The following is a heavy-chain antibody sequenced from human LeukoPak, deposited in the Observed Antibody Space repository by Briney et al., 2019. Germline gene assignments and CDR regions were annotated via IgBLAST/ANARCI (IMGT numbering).Heavy chain of an antibody. CDR1: GFTFSSYA. D-gene: IGHD2-21*02. V-gene: IGHV3-23*01. CDR2: ISGSGGST. Sequence: GGSLRLSCAASGFTFSSYAMSWVPQAPGKGLEWVSAISGSGGSTYCADSVKGRFTISRDNSKNTLYLQMNSLRAEDTAVYYCAKDPTVVVTVVDYWGQGILVTVSS. J-gene: IGHJ4*02. CDR3: AKDPTVVVTVVDY.